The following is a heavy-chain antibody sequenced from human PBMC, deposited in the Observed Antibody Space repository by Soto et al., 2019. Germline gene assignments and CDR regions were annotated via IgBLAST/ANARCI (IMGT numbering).Heavy chain of an antibody. D-gene: IGHD1-26*01. CDR3: ARAVGPYDY. J-gene: IGHJ4*02. Sequence: QVQLVESGGGVVQPGRSLRLSCAASGFTFSTYGIHWVRQAPGKGLEWVAVIWYDGSEKYYADSVKGRFTISRDNSKNTLYLQMNSPRAEDTAVYYCARAVGPYDYWGQGTLVTVSS. V-gene: IGHV3-33*01. CDR1: GFTFSTYG. CDR2: IWYDGSEK.